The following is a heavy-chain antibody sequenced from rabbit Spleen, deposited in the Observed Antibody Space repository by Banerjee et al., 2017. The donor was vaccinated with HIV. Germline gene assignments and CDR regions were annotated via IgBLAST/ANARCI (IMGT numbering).Heavy chain of an antibody. D-gene: IGHD5-1*01. V-gene: IGHV1S45*01. CDR3: ARDVNGGSYDFNL. CDR1: GFSFSSNYW. CDR2: INTINDVT. Sequence: QEQLGESGGDLVKPEGSLTLTCTASGFSFSSNYWICWVRQAPGKGLEWIGCINTINDVTWYASWAKGRFTISKTSSTTVTLQMTSLTAADTATYFCARDVNGGSYDFNLWGPGTLVTVS. J-gene: IGHJ4*01.